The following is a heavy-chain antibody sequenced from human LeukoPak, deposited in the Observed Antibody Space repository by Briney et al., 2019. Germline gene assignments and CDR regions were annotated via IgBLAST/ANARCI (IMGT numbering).Heavy chain of an antibody. CDR3: ATSPPNDISGYLDN. CDR1: GGSISSYY. Sequence: PSETLSLTCTVSGGSISSYYWSWIRQPPGKGLEWIGYIYYTGTTNYNPSLKSRVTISLDTSKNQFSLKLSSVTAADTAVYYCATSPPNDISGYLDNWGQGTLVTVSS. CDR2: IYYTGTT. D-gene: IGHD3-22*01. V-gene: IGHV4-59*01. J-gene: IGHJ4*02.